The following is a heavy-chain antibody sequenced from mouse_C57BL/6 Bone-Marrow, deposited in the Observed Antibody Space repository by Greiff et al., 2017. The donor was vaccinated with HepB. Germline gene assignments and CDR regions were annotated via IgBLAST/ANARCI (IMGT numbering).Heavy chain of an antibody. Sequence: EVQLKESGPGLVKPSQSLSLTCSVTGYSITSGYYWNWIRQFPGNKLEWMGYISYDGSNNYNPSLKNRISITRDTSKNQFFLKLNSVTTEDTATYYCARTLYLWGQGTTLTVSS. CDR2: ISYDGSN. CDR3: ARTLYL. D-gene: IGHD5-1*01. CDR1: GYSITSGYY. J-gene: IGHJ2*01. V-gene: IGHV3-6*01.